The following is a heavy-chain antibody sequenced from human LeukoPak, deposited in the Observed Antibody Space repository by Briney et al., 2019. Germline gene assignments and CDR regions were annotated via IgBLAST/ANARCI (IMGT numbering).Heavy chain of an antibody. V-gene: IGHV4-59*08. CDR3: ASDSSGYYYPYY. CDR2: IHHSGST. D-gene: IGHD3-22*01. J-gene: IGHJ4*02. CDR1: GGSISRYY. Sequence: PSETLSLTCIVSGGSISRYYWSWIRQPPGKGPEWIGYIHHSGSTNYNPFLKSRVTISVDTSKNQFSLKLSSVTAADTAVYYCASDSSGYYYPYYWGPGTLVTVS.